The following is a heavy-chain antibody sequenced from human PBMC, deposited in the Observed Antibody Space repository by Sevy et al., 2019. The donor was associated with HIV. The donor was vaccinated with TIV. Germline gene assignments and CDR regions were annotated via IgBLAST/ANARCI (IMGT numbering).Heavy chain of an antibody. Sequence: ASVKVSCKASGYTFTGYYMHWVRQAPGQGLEWMGWINPNSGGTNYAQKFQGRVTMTRDTSISTAYMELSRLRSDETAVYYCARGNRGYYDSSGYYWLFDYWGQGTLVTVSS. D-gene: IGHD3-22*01. CDR3: ARGNRGYYDSSGYYWLFDY. CDR1: GYTFTGYY. V-gene: IGHV1-2*02. CDR2: INPNSGGT. J-gene: IGHJ4*02.